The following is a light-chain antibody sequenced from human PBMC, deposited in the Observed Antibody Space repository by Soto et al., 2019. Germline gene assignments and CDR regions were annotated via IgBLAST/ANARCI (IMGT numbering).Light chain of an antibody. CDR3: SSYTTASTYV. V-gene: IGLV2-14*01. CDR2: EVT. J-gene: IGLJ1*01. Sequence: QSALTQPASVSGSPGQSITISCTGSRSDIGSYDFVSWYQQHPGKAPNLIIYEVTHRPSGVSHRFSGSKSGSTASLTISGLQAEDEADYYCSSYTTASTYVFGTGTKLTV. CDR1: RSDIGSYDF.